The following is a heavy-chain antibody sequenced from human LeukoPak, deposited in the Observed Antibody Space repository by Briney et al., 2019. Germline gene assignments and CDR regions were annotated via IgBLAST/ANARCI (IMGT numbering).Heavy chain of an antibody. Sequence: SQTLSLTCAISGDSVSNNRAGWSWIRQSPSRGLEWLGRTYYRSNWYNDYAVSVRSRITINPDTSKNQFSLHLNSVTPEDTAVYYCASGAVAGKGWLDSWGQGTLVTVSS. CDR2: TYYRSNWYN. J-gene: IGHJ4*02. CDR3: ASGAVAGKGWLDS. V-gene: IGHV6-1*01. D-gene: IGHD6-19*01. CDR1: GDSVSNNRAG.